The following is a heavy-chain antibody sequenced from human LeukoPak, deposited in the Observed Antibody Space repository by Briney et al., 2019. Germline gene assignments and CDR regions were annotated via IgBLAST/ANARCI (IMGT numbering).Heavy chain of an antibody. CDR3: AKGPYCSGGSCLLFDY. CDR1: GFTFSSYA. V-gene: IGHV3-23*01. J-gene: IGHJ4*02. CDR2: ISGSGGST. Sequence: GGSLRLSCAASGFTFSSYARSWVRQAPGKGLEWVSAISGSGGSTYYADSVKGRFTISRDNSKNTLYLQMNSLRAEDTAVYYCAKGPYCSGGSCLLFDYWGQGTLVTVSS. D-gene: IGHD2-15*01.